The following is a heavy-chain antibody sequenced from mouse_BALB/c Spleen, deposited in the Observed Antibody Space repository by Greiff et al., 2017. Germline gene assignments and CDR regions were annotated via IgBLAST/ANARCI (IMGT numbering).Heavy chain of an antibody. CDR1: GYSITSDYA. CDR3: ARNLYYAMDY. Sequence: DVKLQESGPGLVKPSQSLSLTCTVTGYSITSDYAWNWIRQFPGNKLEWMGYISYSGSTSYNPSLKSRISITRDTSKNQFFLQLNSVTTEDTATYYCARNLYYAMDYWGQGTSVTVSS. J-gene: IGHJ4*01. CDR2: ISYSGST. V-gene: IGHV3-2*02.